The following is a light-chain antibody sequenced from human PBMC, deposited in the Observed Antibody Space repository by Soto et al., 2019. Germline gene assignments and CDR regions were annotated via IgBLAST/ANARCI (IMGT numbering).Light chain of an antibody. CDR1: QSVSTNY. CDR2: DAY. V-gene: IGKV3D-20*01. Sequence: EIVLTQSPATLSLSPGERATLYCWASQSVSTNYLAWYQQKPGLAPRLLIYDAYSRATGISDRFSGSGSGTDFILTISRLEPEDFTVYYCQQYGSSPSFGGGTKVDIK. J-gene: IGKJ4*01. CDR3: QQYGSSPS.